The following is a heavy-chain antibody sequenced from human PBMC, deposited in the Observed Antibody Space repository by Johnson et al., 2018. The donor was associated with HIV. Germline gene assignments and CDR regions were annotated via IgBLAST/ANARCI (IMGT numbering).Heavy chain of an antibody. V-gene: IGHV3-20*04. CDR3: ATVWRNEGRHSFDV. Sequence: VQLVESGGGVVRPGGSLRLSCAASGFTFDEYGMSWVRQAPGKGLERVALLYSSGGTTHNAHSVNVRFAISRNNADNSLYLQMNSLRVEDTALYFCATVWRNEGRHSFDVWGLGTMVTVSS. D-gene: IGHD1-1*01. CDR1: GFTFDEYG. J-gene: IGHJ3*01. CDR2: LYSSGGTT.